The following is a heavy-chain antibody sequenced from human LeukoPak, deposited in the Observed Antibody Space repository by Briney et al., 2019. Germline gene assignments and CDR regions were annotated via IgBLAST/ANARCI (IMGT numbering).Heavy chain of an antibody. Sequence: GSLRLSCTASGFTFSSYWMSWVRQAPGKGLEWIGSFDNSGSTYYNPSLKSRVTISVDTSKDQFSLKLTSVTAADTAVYYCARPPGIAAAWFDPWGQGTLVTVSS. CDR3: ARPPGIAAAWFDP. CDR1: GFTFSSYW. CDR2: FDNSGST. J-gene: IGHJ5*02. D-gene: IGHD6-13*01. V-gene: IGHV4-39*01.